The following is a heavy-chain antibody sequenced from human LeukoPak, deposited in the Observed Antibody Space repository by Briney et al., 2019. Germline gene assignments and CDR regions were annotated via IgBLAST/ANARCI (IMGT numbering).Heavy chain of an antibody. Sequence: PGGFLRLSCAASRFTFSNYGVNWVRQAPGKELEWVSYINSRSSTIYYADSVRGRFTISRDNAKNSLYPQMNSLKAEDTAIYYCAREVGTPQAFDIWGQGTMVTVSS. CDR3: AREVGTPQAFDI. V-gene: IGHV3-48*01. CDR2: INSRSSTI. J-gene: IGHJ3*02. D-gene: IGHD1-26*01. CDR1: RFTFSNYG.